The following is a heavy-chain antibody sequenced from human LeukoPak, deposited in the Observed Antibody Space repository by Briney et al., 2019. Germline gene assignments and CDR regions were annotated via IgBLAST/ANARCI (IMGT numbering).Heavy chain of an antibody. Sequence: SETLSLTCTVSGGSISSYYWSWVRQPPGKGLEWIGYIYYSGSTNYNPSLKSRVTISVDTSKNQFSLRLSSVTAADTAVYYCARVTGYMTEDYFDYWGQGTLITVSS. CDR3: ARVTGYMTEDYFDY. CDR2: IYYSGST. D-gene: IGHD6-13*01. J-gene: IGHJ4*02. CDR1: GGSISSYY. V-gene: IGHV4-59*01.